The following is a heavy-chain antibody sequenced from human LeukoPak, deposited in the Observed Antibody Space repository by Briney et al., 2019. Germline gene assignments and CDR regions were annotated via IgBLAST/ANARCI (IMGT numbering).Heavy chain of an antibody. J-gene: IGHJ3*02. D-gene: IGHD3-22*01. V-gene: IGHV3-23*01. CDR1: GFTFSSYA. CDR3: AKDRVLTYYYDSSGPHAFDI. CDR2: ISGSGGST. Sequence: PGGSLRLSCAASGFTFSSYAMSWVRQAPGKGLEWVSAISGSGGSTYYADSVKGRFTISRDNSKNTLYLQMNSLRAEDTAVYYCAKDRVLTYYYDSSGPHAFDIWGQGTMVTVSS.